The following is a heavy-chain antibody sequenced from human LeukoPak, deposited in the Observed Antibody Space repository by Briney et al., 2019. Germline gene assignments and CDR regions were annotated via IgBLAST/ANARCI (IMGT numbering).Heavy chain of an antibody. D-gene: IGHD2-21*02. CDR2: IYTSGST. Sequence: SQTLSLTCTVSGGSISSGSYYWSWIRQPAGKGLEWIGRIYTSGSTNYNPSLKSRVTISVDTSKNQFSLKLSSVTAADTAVYYCARHETDNWFDPWGQGTLVAVSS. CDR1: GGSISSGSYY. V-gene: IGHV4-61*02. CDR3: ARHETDNWFDP. J-gene: IGHJ5*02.